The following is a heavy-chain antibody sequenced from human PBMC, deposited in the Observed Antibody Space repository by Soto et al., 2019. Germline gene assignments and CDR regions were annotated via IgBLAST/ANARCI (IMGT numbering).Heavy chain of an antibody. J-gene: IGHJ5*02. V-gene: IGHV1-69*02. CDR1: GGTFSSYT. Sequence: SVKVSCKASGGTFSSYTISWVRQAPGQGLEWMGRIIPILGIANYAQKFQGRVTITADKSTSTAYMELSSLRSEDTAVYYCARGRANRGTMVRGVMHWFDPWGQGTLVXVSS. D-gene: IGHD3-10*01. CDR3: ARGRANRGTMVRGVMHWFDP. CDR2: IIPILGIA.